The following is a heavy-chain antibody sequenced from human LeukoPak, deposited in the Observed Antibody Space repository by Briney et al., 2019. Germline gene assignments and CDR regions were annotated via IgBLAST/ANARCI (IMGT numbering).Heavy chain of an antibody. J-gene: IGHJ6*03. Sequence: GGSLRLSCAASGFTFSSYSMNWVRQAPGKGLEWVSSISSSSSYIYYADSVKGRFTISRDNAKNSLYLQMNSLRAEDTAVYYCAREGRLARGYYYYMDVWGKGTTVTVSS. CDR3: AREGRLARGYYYYMDV. CDR1: GFTFSSYS. D-gene: IGHD3-10*01. V-gene: IGHV3-21*01. CDR2: ISSSSSYI.